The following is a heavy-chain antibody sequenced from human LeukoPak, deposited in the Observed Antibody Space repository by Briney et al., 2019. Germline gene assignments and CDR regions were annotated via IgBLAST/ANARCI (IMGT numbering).Heavy chain of an antibody. D-gene: IGHD2-15*01. CDR1: GFTFSSYS. V-gene: IGHV3-21*01. J-gene: IGHJ6*03. CDR2: ISSSSSYI. Sequence: GGSLRLSCAASGFTFSSYSMNWVRQAPGKGLEWVSSISSSSSYIYYADSVKGRFTISRDNAKNSLYLQMNSLRAEDTAVYYCARESYSGSYYYYMDVWGKGTTVTVSS. CDR3: ARESYSGSYYYYMDV.